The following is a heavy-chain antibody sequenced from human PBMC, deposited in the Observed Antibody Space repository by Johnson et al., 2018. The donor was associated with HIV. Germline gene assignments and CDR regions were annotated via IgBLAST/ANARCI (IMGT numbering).Heavy chain of an antibody. CDR1: GFTFRDYG. V-gene: IGHV3-30*02. J-gene: IGHJ3*02. D-gene: IGHD1-26*01. Sequence: QVQLVESGGGVVQPRWSLRLSCAASGFTFRDYGMHWVRQAPGKGLEWVAFIQYDGSNKYYADSVRGRFTISRDNSKNTLYLQMNSLRAEDTAVYYCAKSWHSGSLYDAFHIWGQGTMVTVSS. CDR2: IQYDGSNK. CDR3: AKSWHSGSLYDAFHI.